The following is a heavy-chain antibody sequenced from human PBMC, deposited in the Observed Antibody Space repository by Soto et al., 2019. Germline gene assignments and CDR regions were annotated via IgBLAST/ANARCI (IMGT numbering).Heavy chain of an antibody. Sequence: PGGSLRLSCSAYGFIFSHYAMHWVRQAPGKGMEWLAAVSHHDKKKHYADSVRGRFVISRDNSKNTQYLEINSLKVEDTAVYYCARDTPGTYSIDYWGQGTLVTVSS. V-gene: IGHV3-30*09. CDR2: VSHHDKKK. CDR1: GFIFSHYA. J-gene: IGHJ4*02. CDR3: ARDTPGTYSIDY. D-gene: IGHD2-15*01.